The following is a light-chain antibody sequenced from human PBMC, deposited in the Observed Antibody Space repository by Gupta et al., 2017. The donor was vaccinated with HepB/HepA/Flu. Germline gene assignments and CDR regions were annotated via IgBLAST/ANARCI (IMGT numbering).Light chain of an antibody. CDR3: QAGDSTTAV. Sequence: SYELTQPPSVSVSPGQTASITCSGDKLGDKYASWYQQRPGQAPVLVIYQDNKRPSGIPGRFSCSNSGNTATLTISGTQPMDEADYYWQAGDSTTAVFGTGTKVTVL. CDR1: KLGDKY. V-gene: IGLV3-1*01. J-gene: IGLJ1*01. CDR2: QDN.